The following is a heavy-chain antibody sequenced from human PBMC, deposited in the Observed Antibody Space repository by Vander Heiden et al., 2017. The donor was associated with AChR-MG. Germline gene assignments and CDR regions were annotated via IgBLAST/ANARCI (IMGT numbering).Heavy chain of an antibody. V-gene: IGHV1-8*01. CDR3: ARGTWFGEYYGMDV. D-gene: IGHD3-10*01. CDR1: GSTFTSDE. J-gene: IGHJ6*02. CDR2: INPNSGNT. Sequence: QVQLVQSGAEVTKPGASVTVSCKASGSTFTSDEINGVRQATGKGLGWMGWINPNSGNTGYAQKFQGRVTMTRNTSISTAYMELSSLRSEDTAVYYCARGTWFGEYYGMDVWGQGTTVTVSS.